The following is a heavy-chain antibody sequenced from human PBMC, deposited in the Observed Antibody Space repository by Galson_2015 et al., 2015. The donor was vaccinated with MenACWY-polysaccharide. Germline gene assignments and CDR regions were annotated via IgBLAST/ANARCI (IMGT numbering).Heavy chain of an antibody. D-gene: IGHD2-8*01. CDR2: ISSSSSYI. CDR1: GFTFSSYS. J-gene: IGHJ4*02. Sequence: SLRLSCAASGFTFSSYSMNWVRQAPGKGLEWVSSISSSSSYIYYADSVKGRFTISRDNAKNSLYLQMNSLRAEDTAVYYCARGGQTVLMVYPNYWGQGTLVTVSS. CDR3: ARGGQTVLMVYPNY. V-gene: IGHV3-21*01.